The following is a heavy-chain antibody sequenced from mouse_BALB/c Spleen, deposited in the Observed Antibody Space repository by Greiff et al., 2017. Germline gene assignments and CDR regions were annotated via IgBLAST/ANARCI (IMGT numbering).Heavy chain of an antibody. J-gene: IGHJ4*01. CDR2: INPSNGRT. Sequence: QVQLQQPGAELVKPGASVKLSCKASGYTFTSYWMHWVKQRPGQGLEWIGEINPSNGRTNYNEKFKSKATLTVDKSSSTAYMQLSSLTSEDSAVYYCARHGNYYAMDYWGQGTSVTVSS. CDR1: GYTFTSYW. CDR3: ARHGNYYAMDY. V-gene: IGHV1S81*02. D-gene: IGHD2-1*01.